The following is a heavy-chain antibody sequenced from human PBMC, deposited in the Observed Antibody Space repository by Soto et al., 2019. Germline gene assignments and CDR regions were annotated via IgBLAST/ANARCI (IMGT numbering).Heavy chain of an antibody. J-gene: IGHJ4*02. D-gene: IGHD2-15*01. CDR1: GFTFSDHF. Sequence: GGSLRLSCAASGFTFSDHFMDWFRQAPGKGLEWVGRSRSKANNYITEYAASVKGRFTISRDDSKNSLYLQMNSLKTEDTAVYFCARDSSSCRASYCYFDNWGQGTLVTVSS. CDR3: ARDSSSCRASYCYFDN. V-gene: IGHV3-72*01. CDR2: SRSKANNYIT.